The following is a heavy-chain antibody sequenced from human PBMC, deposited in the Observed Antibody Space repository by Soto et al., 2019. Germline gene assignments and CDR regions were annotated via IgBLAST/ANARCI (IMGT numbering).Heavy chain of an antibody. Sequence: PSETLSLTCAVYGGSFSGYYWSWIRQPPGKGLEWIGEINHSGSTNYNPSRKSRVTISVDTSKNQFSLKLSSVTAADTAVYYCARRSTMVRGVIESLGWFYPWGQGTLVTVSS. D-gene: IGHD3-10*01. CDR3: ARRSTMVRGVIESLGWFYP. CDR2: INHSGST. CDR1: GGSFSGYY. J-gene: IGHJ5*02. V-gene: IGHV4-34*01.